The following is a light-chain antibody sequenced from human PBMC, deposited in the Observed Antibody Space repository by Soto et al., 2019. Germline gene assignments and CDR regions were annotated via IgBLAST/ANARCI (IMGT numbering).Light chain of an antibody. CDR1: QSVSSN. J-gene: IGKJ4*01. CDR2: GAS. CDR3: QQHNNWPLT. Sequence: EIVMTQSPATLSVSPGERATLSCRASQSVSSNLAWYQQKPGQAPRLLIYGASTGPTGSPARFSGSGSGTEFTLNISSLQYEDCAVYYCQQHNNWPLTFGGGTTVAIK. V-gene: IGKV3-15*01.